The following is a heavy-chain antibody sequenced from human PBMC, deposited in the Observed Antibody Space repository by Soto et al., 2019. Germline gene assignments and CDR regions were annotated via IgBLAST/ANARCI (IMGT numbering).Heavy chain of an antibody. Sequence: ASVKVSCKASGYTFTSYAMHCVRQAPGQRLEWMGWINAGNGNTKYSQKFQGRVTITRDTSASTAYMELSSLRSEDTAVYYCARGQWGNYYDSSGYYYYYGMDVWGQGTTVTVSS. CDR2: INAGNGNT. CDR3: ARGQWGNYYDSSGYYYYYGMDV. D-gene: IGHD3-22*01. CDR1: GYTFTSYA. V-gene: IGHV1-3*01. J-gene: IGHJ6*02.